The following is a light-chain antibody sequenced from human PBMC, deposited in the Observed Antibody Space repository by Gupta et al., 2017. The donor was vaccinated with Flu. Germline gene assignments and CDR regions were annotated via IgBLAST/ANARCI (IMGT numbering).Light chain of an antibody. CDR1: SSDVGAYDY. Sequence: QSALTQPASVSGSPGQSITISCTGTSSDVGAYDYVSWYQQHPGQAHKLMLYDVSNRPAGLSIRFSGSKSGTTASLTISGLQAEDEADYYCSSYTSSSTRVFGGGTKLTVL. J-gene: IGLJ3*02. V-gene: IGLV2-14*03. CDR3: SSYTSSSTRV. CDR2: DVS.